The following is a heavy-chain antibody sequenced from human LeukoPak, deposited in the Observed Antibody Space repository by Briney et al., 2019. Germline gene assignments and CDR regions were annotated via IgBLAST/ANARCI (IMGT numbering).Heavy chain of an antibody. V-gene: IGHV4-34*01. D-gene: IGHD5-12*01. CDR3: ARDRGYSYGLDY. J-gene: IGHJ4*02. Sequence: SETLSLTCAVYGGSFSGYYWSWIRQPPGKGLEWIGEINHSGSTNYNPSLKSRVTISVDTSKNQFSLNLSSVTAADTAVYYCARDRGYSYGLDYWGQGRLVTVSS. CDR2: INHSGST. CDR1: GGSFSGYY.